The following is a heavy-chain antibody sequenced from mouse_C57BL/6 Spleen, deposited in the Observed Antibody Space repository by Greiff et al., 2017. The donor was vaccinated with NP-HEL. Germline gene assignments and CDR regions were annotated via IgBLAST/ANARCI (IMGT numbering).Heavy chain of an antibody. CDR1: GYTFTSYW. CDR3: ASIVTYYFDY. D-gene: IGHD2-5*01. J-gene: IGHJ2*01. V-gene: IGHV1-64*01. CDR2: IHPNSGST. Sequence: VQLQQPGAELVKPGASVKLSCKASGYTFTSYWMHWVKQRPGQGLEWIGMIHPNSGSTNYNEKFKSKATLTVDKSSSTAYIPLSSLTSEDSAVYYCASIVTYYFDYWGQGTTLTVSS.